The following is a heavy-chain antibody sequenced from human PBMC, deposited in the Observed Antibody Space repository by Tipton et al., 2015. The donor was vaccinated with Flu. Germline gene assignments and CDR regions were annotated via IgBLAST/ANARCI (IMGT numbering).Heavy chain of an antibody. V-gene: IGHV4-34*01. CDR2: INHSGST. D-gene: IGHD1-7*01. J-gene: IGHJ4*02. CDR1: GGSFSGYY. Sequence: LSCAVYGGSFSGYYWSWIRQPPGKGLEWIGEINHSGSTNYNPSLKSRVTISVDTSKNQFSLKLSSVTAADTAVYYCARHSPITGTTGYWGQGTLVTASS. CDR3: ARHSPITGTTGY.